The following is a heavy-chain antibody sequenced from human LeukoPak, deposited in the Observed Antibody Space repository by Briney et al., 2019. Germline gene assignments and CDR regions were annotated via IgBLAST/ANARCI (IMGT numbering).Heavy chain of an antibody. CDR2: TYYRSKWYY. J-gene: IGHJ4*02. CDR1: GDSVSSINGA. V-gene: IGHV6-1*01. CDR3: ARDVATSGWYTFDY. D-gene: IGHD6-19*01. Sequence: PSQTLSVTCAISGDSVSSINGACNWVRQSPSRGLEWLGRTYYRSKWYYDYASSIQGRISINPDASKNQFSLLLHSVTPEDTAVYYCARDVATSGWYTFDYWGQGSLVTVSS.